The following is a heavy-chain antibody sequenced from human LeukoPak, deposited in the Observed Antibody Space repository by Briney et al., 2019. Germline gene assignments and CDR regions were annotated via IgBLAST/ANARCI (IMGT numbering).Heavy chain of an antibody. J-gene: IGHJ6*02. D-gene: IGHD5-12*01. CDR1: GYTFTSYG. Sequence: ASVKVTCKASGYTFTSYGISWVRQAPGHALEWMGWISAYNGNTNYAQKLQGRVTITTDTSTSTAYMELRSLRSDDTAVYYCARDLVWLRSGRGSYYYGMDVCGQGTTVTVSS. CDR3: ARDLVWLRSGRGSYYYGMDV. CDR2: ISAYNGNT. V-gene: IGHV1-18*01.